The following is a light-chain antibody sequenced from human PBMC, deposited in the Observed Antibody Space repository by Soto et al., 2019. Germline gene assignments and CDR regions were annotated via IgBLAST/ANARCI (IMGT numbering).Light chain of an antibody. CDR1: QSVSSY. Sequence: EIVLTQSPATLSLSPGERATLSCRASQSVSSYLAWYQQKPGQAPRLLIYDASSKATGIPARFSGSGSGTHFTPTISRLEPEDVAVYYCQQRSNPFTFGPGTKVDI. CDR3: QQRSNPFT. V-gene: IGKV3-11*01. J-gene: IGKJ3*01. CDR2: DAS.